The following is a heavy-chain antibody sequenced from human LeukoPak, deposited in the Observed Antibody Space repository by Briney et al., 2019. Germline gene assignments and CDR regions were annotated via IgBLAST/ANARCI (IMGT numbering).Heavy chain of an antibody. CDR2: ISSSGSTI. V-gene: IGHV3-48*03. CDR1: GFTFSSYE. CDR3: ARQVGYYDSSGYSYYYYYMDV. Sequence: PGGSLRLSCAASGFTFSSYEMNWVRQAPGKGLEWVSYISSSGSTIYYAGSVKGRFTISRDNAKNSLYLQMNSLRAEDTAVYYCARQVGYYDSSGYSYYYYYMDVWGKGTTVTVSS. D-gene: IGHD3-22*01. J-gene: IGHJ6*03.